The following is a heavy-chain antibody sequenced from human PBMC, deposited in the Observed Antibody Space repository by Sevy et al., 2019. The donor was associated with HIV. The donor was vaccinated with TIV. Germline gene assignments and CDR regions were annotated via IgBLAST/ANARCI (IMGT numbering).Heavy chain of an antibody. J-gene: IGHJ6*02. CDR2: ISWNSGNK. Sequence: GGSLRLSCAASGLTFDDYPMHWIRQAPGKGLEWVSGISWNSGNKAYADSVKGRFTISRDNAKNSLYLQMNSLRAEDTALYYCTKDIDHDSSGDRGGYGMDAWGQRTTVTVSS. V-gene: IGHV3-9*01. D-gene: IGHD3-22*01. CDR1: GLTFDDYP. CDR3: TKDIDHDSSGDRGGYGMDA.